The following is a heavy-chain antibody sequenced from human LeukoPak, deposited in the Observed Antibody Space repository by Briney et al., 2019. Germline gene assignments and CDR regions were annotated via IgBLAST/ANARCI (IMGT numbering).Heavy chain of an antibody. CDR1: GFTFNNYA. D-gene: IGHD3-10*01. CDR2: ISASGGST. Sequence: GGSLRLSCAASGFTFNNYALSWVRQPPGKGVEWVASISASGGSTNCTDSVKGRFTISRDNSQNTLYLQMNSLRAEDTAVYYCAKDGSGFYYRYFAYWDQAPLVTVSS. V-gene: IGHV3-23*01. J-gene: IGHJ4*02. CDR3: AKDGSGFYYRYFAY.